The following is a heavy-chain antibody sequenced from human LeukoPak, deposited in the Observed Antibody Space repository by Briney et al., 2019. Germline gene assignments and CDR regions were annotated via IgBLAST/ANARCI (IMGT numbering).Heavy chain of an antibody. V-gene: IGHV3-30*03. CDR2: ISYDGSNK. J-gene: IGHJ4*02. CDR3: ARGWELGDF. Sequence: GGSLRRSCAASGFTFSSYGMHWVRQAPGKGLEWVASISYDGSNKYYADSVKGRFTISTDNSKNTLYLQMNSLRAEDTAVYYCARGWELGDFWGQGTLVTVSS. CDR1: GFTFSSYG. D-gene: IGHD1-26*01.